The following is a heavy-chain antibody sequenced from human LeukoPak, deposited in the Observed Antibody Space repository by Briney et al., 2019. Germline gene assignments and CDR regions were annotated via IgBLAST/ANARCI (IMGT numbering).Heavy chain of an antibody. CDR2: IWYDGSNK. V-gene: IGHV3-33*08. CDR3: ARDYYGSDFNENWFDP. Sequence: GGSLGLSCAASGFTFSSYAMSWVRQAPGKGLEWVAVIWYDGSNKYYADSVKGRFTISRDNSKNTLYLQMNSLRAEDTAVYYCARDYYGSDFNENWFDPWGQGTLVTVSS. D-gene: IGHD3-10*01. CDR1: GFTFSSYA. J-gene: IGHJ5*02.